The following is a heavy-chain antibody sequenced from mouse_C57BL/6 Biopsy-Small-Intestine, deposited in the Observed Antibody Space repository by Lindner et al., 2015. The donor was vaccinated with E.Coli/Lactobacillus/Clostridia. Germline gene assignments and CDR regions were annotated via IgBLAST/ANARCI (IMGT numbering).Heavy chain of an antibody. CDR1: GYTFKNYG. D-gene: IGHD2-5*01. V-gene: IGHV1S55*01. Sequence: SVKVSCKASGYTFKNYGISWVRQAPGQGLEWMGWISANNDSTDYAQKFQDRVTLTTDTSTSTAYMEVRTLRSDDTAVYYCAKDREPYSTAWYYPDYWGQGTLVTVSS. CDR3: AKDREPYSTAWYYPDY. CDR2: ISANNDST. J-gene: IGHJ4*01.